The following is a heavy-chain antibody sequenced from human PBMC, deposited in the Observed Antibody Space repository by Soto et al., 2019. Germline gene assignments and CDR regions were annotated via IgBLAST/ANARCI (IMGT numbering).Heavy chain of an antibody. CDR3: ARYSTAQWELGFMAFDI. CDR1: GWSFSGYY. Sequence: QVQLQQWGAGLLKPSETLSLTCTVSGWSFSGYYWSWIRQPPGKGLEWIGENNQSGSTNYNPSLKGRVIPSVDTSKNQFSLKLISVTAADTAVYYCARYSTAQWELGFMAFDIWGQGTMVTVSS. V-gene: IGHV4-34*01. CDR2: NNQSGST. D-gene: IGHD1-26*01. J-gene: IGHJ3*02.